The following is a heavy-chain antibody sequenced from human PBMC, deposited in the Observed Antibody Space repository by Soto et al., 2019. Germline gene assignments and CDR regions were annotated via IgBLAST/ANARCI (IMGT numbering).Heavy chain of an antibody. J-gene: IGHJ6*02. D-gene: IGHD3-10*01. CDR3: AARGSGGSYYHGMNV. CDR2: IKSNTDGGTT. Sequence: GGSLRLSCAASGFTFSNVWMSWVRQAPGKGLEWVGRIKSNTDGGTTDYAAPVKGRFTISRDDSKTMLSLHMNSLKTEDTAVYYCAARGSGGSYYHGMNVWGQGTTVTVSS. CDR1: GFTFSNVW. V-gene: IGHV3-15*01.